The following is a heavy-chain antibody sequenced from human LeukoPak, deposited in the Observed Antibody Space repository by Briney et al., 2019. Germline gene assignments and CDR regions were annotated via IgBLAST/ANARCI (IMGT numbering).Heavy chain of an antibody. CDR3: ARATYYYDSSGYYYWAAFFDY. Sequence: GGTLRLSCAASGFTFSSNAVSWVRQAPGQGLEWVSGISGSGVNTYYADSVKGRFTISRDNSKNTLYLQMNSLRAEDTAVYYCARATYYYDSSGYYYWAAFFDYWGQGTLVTVSS. V-gene: IGHV3-23*01. D-gene: IGHD3-22*01. J-gene: IGHJ4*02. CDR1: GFTFSSNA. CDR2: ISGSGVNT.